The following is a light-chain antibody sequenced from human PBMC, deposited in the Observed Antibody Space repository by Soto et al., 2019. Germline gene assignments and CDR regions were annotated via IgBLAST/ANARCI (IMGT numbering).Light chain of an antibody. CDR3: QSYDRSTVI. CDR2: EHN. V-gene: IGLV6-57*04. Sequence: NFMLTQPHSVSESPGKTVTISCTRSSGGIASNYVQWYQQRPGSAPTTVIYEHNQRPSGVPDRFSGSTDGSSNSASLTISGLQTEDEADYYCQSYDRSTVIFGGGTKLTVL. CDR1: SGGIASNY. J-gene: IGLJ2*01.